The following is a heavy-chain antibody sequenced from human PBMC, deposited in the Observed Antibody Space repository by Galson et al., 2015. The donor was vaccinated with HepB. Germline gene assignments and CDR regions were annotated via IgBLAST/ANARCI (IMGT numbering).Heavy chain of an antibody. V-gene: IGHV1-2*06. D-gene: IGHD6-13*01. Sequence: SVKVSCKASGYTFTGYYMHWVRQAPGQGLEWMGRINPNSGGTNYAQKFQGRVTMTRDTSISTAYMELSRLRSDDTAVYYCAREGRYSSSWPNWFDPWGQGTLVTVSS. J-gene: IGHJ5*02. CDR3: AREGRYSSSWPNWFDP. CDR1: GYTFTGYY. CDR2: INPNSGGT.